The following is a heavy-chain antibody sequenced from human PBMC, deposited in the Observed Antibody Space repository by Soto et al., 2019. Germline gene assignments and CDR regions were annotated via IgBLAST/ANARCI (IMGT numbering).Heavy chain of an antibody. J-gene: IGHJ5*02. CDR2: IIPIFGTA. CDR3: ARDLYDYVWGSYRSFWFDP. V-gene: IGHV1-69*12. CDR1: GGTFSSYA. D-gene: IGHD3-16*02. Sequence: QVQLVQSGAEVKKPGSSVKVSCKASGGTFSSYAISWVRQAPGQGLEWMGGIIPIFGTANYAQKFQGRVTITADESTSTAYMELSSLRSEDTAVYYCARDLYDYVWGSYRSFWFDPWGQGTLVTVSS.